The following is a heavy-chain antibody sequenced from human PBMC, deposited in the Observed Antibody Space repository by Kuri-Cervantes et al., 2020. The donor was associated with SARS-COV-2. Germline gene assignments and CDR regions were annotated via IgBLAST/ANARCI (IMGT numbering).Heavy chain of an antibody. CDR1: GFRFTTYA. CDR2: IWYDGSNK. Sequence: GGSLRLSCEGSGFRFTTYAMHWVRQAPGKGLEWVAVIWYDGSNKSYADSVKGRFTISRDNSKNTLYLQMNSLRGEDTAVYYCARDTPTLVRGVVSDRWLDPWGQGTLVTVSS. CDR3: ARDTPTLVRGVVSDRWLDP. V-gene: IGHV3-33*01. J-gene: IGHJ5*02. D-gene: IGHD3-10*01.